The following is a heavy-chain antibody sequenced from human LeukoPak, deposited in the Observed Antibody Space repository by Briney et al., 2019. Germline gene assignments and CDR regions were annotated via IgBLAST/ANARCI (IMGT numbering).Heavy chain of an antibody. J-gene: IGHJ5*02. V-gene: IGHV3-23*01. CDR1: GFTFSSYW. CDR3: AKEGGLAEYNWFDP. CDR2: ISAGRTIT. D-gene: IGHD3-16*01. Sequence: PGGSLRLSCAASGFTFSSYWMHWVRQAPGKGLEWVSTISAGRTITFYADSVKGRFTISRDNSKNTLYLQMNNLRAEDTALYFCAKEGGLAEYNWFDPWGQGTLVTVSS.